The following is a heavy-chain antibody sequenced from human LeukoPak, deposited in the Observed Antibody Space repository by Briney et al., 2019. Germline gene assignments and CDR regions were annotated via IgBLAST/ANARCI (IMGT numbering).Heavy chain of an antibody. CDR3: ARDPSYYYDSSGYPDY. D-gene: IGHD3-22*01. CDR2: ISSGSGYI. V-gene: IGHV3-21*01. CDR1: GFTFSSHS. Sequence: GGSLRLSCAASGFTFSSHSMDWVRQAPGKGLEWVSSISSGSGYIFYVDSVKGRFTISRDNAKNSLFLQMNSLRAEDTAVYYCARDPSYYYDSSGYPDYWGQGTLVTVSS. J-gene: IGHJ4*02.